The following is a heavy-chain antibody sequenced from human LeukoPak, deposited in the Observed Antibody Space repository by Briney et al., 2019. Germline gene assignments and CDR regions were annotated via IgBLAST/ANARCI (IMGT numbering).Heavy chain of an antibody. Sequence: SETLSLTCAVSGGSISSSNWWSWVRQPPGKGLEWIGEIYHSGSTNYNPSLKSRVTISVDTSKNQFSLKLSSVTAADTAVYYCARDANVDTAMRSFDYWGQGTLVTVSS. V-gene: IGHV4-4*02. D-gene: IGHD5-18*01. CDR1: GGSISSSNW. CDR3: ARDANVDTAMRSFDY. CDR2: IYHSGST. J-gene: IGHJ4*02.